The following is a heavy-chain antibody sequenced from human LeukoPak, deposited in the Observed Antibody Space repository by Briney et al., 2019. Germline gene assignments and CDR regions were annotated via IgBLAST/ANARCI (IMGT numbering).Heavy chain of an antibody. D-gene: IGHD5-18*01. V-gene: IGHV3-23*01. Sequence: GGSLRLSCAASGFTFSSYGMSWVRQAPGKGLEWVSAISGSGGSTYYADSVKGRFTISRDNSKNTLYLQMNSLRAEDTAVYYCAKTRYSYGHGGFDYWGQGTLVTVSS. J-gene: IGHJ4*02. CDR3: AKTRYSYGHGGFDY. CDR1: GFTFSSYG. CDR2: ISGSGGST.